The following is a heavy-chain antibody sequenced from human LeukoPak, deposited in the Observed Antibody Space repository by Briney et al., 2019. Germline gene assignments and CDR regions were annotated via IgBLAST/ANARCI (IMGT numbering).Heavy chain of an antibody. CDR3: ATVSEY. J-gene: IGHJ4*02. Sequence: GGSLRLSCAASGFTFNYFWMHWVRQVPGKGPVWVSGINNDGTATYYAHSVKGRFTISRDNAKNTVYLQMNGLRAEDTSVYFCATVSEYWGQGTLVTVSS. CDR1: GFTFNYFW. V-gene: IGHV3-74*01. CDR2: INNDGTAT.